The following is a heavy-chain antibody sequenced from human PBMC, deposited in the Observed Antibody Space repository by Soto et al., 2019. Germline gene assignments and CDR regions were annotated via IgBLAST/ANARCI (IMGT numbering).Heavy chain of an antibody. CDR2: INPATGAA. J-gene: IGHJ3*02. Sequence: QLHLVQSGAVVKKPGASVTVSCSASGYPVTAYYMHWVRQAPGRGLEWMGGINPATGAAKYTQTFQGRVTMTRDTSTSTVFMELSGLTSDDTAAFYCARGGGVGVAGSAAFDMWGQGTLVTVSS. CDR3: ARGGGVGVAGSAAFDM. D-gene: IGHD3-3*01. CDR1: GYPVTAYY. V-gene: IGHV1-2*02.